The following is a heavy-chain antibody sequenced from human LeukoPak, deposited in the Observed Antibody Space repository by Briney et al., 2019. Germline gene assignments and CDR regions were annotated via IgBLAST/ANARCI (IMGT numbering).Heavy chain of an antibody. CDR1: GGSISSYY. CDR2: IYYSGST. J-gene: IGHJ4*02. D-gene: IGHD6-19*01. V-gene: IGHV4-59*01. Sequence: SETLSLTCTVSGGSISSYYWSWIRQPPGKGLEWIGYIYYSGSTNYNPSLKSQVTISVDTSKNQFSLKLTSVTAADTAVYYCASADGSGWYYFDCWGQGTLVTVS. CDR3: ASADGSGWYYFDC.